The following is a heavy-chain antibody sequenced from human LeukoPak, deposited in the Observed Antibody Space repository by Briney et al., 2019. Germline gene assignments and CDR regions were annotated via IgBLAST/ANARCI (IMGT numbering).Heavy chain of an antibody. CDR2: IYYSGST. CDR1: GGSISSYY. D-gene: IGHD3-22*01. CDR3: ARGVRYYDSSGYTAFDI. Sequence: PSETLSLTCTVSGGSISSYYWSWIRQPPGKGLEWMGYIYYSGSTKYNPSPKSRVTISVATSKNQFSLKRSSVTAADTAVYYCARGVRYYDSSGYTAFDIWGQGTVVTVSS. V-gene: IGHV4-59*01. J-gene: IGHJ3*02.